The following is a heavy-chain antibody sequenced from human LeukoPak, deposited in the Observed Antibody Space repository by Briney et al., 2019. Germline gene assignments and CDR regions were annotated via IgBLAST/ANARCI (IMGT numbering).Heavy chain of an antibody. CDR2: IWYDGSNK. V-gene: IGHV3-33*01. CDR1: GFTFSRNG. J-gene: IGHJ4*02. Sequence: GGSLRLSCAASGFTFSRNGMHWVRQAPGKGLEWVAVIWYDGSNKYHADSVKGRFTVSRDNSKNTLSLEMNSLRAEDTAVYYCARDYADYFDSWSQGTLVTVSS. D-gene: IGHD3-16*01. CDR3: ARDYADYFDS.